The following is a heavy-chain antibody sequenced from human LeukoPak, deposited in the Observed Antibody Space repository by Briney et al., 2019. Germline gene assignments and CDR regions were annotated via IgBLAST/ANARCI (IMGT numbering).Heavy chain of an antibody. CDR2: IYYSGST. V-gene: IGHV4-34*01. CDR1: GGSFSGYY. CDR3: GALITMIVVVIAPLVDY. Sequence: PSETLSLTCAVYGGSFSGYYWSWIRQPPGKWLEWIGSIYYSGSTYYNPSLKSRVTISVDTSKNQFALKLSSVTAADTAVYYCGALITMIVVVIAPLVDYWGQGTLVTVSS. D-gene: IGHD3-22*01. J-gene: IGHJ4*02.